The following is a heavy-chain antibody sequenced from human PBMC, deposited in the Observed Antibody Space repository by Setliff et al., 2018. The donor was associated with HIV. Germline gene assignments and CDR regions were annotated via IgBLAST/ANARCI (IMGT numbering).Heavy chain of an antibody. V-gene: IGHV1-2*02. CDR1: GYTLTDYY. J-gene: IGHJ4*02. CDR3: ARGTYTSLFRLVTPLFDY. Sequence: ASVKVSCKASGYTLTDYYIHWMRQAPGQGLEWVGWFNPFSGGTNFAQKFQGRVTMTRDTSISTAYMELSRLRSDDTAVYYCARGTYTSLFRLVTPLFDYWGQGTLVTVSS. D-gene: IGHD3-9*01. CDR2: FNPFSGGT.